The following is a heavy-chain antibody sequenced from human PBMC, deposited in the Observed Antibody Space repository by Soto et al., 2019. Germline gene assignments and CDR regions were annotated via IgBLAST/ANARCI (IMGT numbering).Heavy chain of an antibody. V-gene: IGHV4-4*07. D-gene: IGHD6-19*01. Sequence: QVQLQESGPGLVNPSETLSLTCSVSGGSVSSHYWSWVRQPAGKGLEWIGRIYISGNTKYNPSFKSRVTMSVDTSKNQVSLRLSSVTAADTAVYYCARELKPYNSGCYFTLSWGQGTLVTVSS. CDR2: IYISGNT. J-gene: IGHJ5*02. CDR3: ARELKPYNSGCYFTLS. CDR1: GGSVSSHY.